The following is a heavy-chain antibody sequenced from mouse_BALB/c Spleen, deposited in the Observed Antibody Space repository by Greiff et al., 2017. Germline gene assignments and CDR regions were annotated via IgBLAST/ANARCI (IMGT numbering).Heavy chain of an antibody. J-gene: IGHJ4*01. CDR1: GFTFSSYG. CDR3: ARDRYDDAMDY. D-gene: IGHD2-14*01. V-gene: IGHV5-6*01. Sequence: EVNLVESGGDLVKPGGSLKLSCAASGFTFSSYGMSWVRQTPDKRLEWVATISSGGSYTYYPDSVKGRFTISRDNAKNTLYLQMSSLKSEDTAMYYCARDRYDDAMDYWGQGTSVTVSS. CDR2: ISSGGSYT.